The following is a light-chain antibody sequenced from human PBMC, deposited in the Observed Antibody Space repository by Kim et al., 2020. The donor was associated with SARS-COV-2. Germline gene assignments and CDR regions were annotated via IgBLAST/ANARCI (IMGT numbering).Light chain of an antibody. CDR3: QVWDSRSDHVV. J-gene: IGLJ2*01. V-gene: IGLV3-21*04. Sequence: YELTQPPSVSVAPGKTARITCGGDNIGTKSVHWYQQESGQAPVLVIYYDADRPAGIPERFSGSKSGNTASLTISRVEAGDEADYYCQVWDSRSDHVVFGGGTQLTVL. CDR2: YDA. CDR1: NIGTKS.